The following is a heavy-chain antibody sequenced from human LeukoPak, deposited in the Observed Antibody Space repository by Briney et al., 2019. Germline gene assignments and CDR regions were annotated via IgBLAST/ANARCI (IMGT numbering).Heavy chain of an antibody. Sequence: GASVKVSCKASGYTFTSYGISWVRQAPGQGLEWMGWISAYNGNTNYAQKLQGRVTMTTDTSTSTAYMELRSLRSDDTAVYYCARELYYDFWSGHRNWFDPWGQGTLVTVSS. CDR3: ARELYYDFWSGHRNWFDP. CDR2: ISAYNGNT. D-gene: IGHD3-3*01. V-gene: IGHV1-18*01. CDR1: GYTFTSYG. J-gene: IGHJ5*02.